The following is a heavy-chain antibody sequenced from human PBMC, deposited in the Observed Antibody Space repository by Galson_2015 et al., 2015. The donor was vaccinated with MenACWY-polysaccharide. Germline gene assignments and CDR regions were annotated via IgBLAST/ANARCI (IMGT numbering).Heavy chain of an antibody. J-gene: IGHJ6*02. CDR2: ISYDGSNK. V-gene: IGHV3-30*04. D-gene: IGHD2-2*01. CDR1: GLTFNSYA. Sequence: SLRLSCAASGLTFNSYAMHWVRQAPGKGLEWVTVISYDGSNKYYADSVKGRFTISRDSSQNSFYLQMSSLRADDTAVYYCAREYCSRTTCFGMDVWGQGTTVTVFS. CDR3: AREYCSRTTCFGMDV.